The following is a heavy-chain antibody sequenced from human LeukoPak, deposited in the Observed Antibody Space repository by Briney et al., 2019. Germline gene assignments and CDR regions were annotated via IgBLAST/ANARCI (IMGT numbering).Heavy chain of an antibody. CDR3: TTGPHYYGSGSYLGGYFDY. CDR2: IKSKTDGGTT. J-gene: IGHJ4*02. CDR1: GFTFSNAW. V-gene: IGHV3-15*01. D-gene: IGHD3-10*01. Sequence: GGSLRLSCAASGFTFSNAWMSWVRQAPGKGLEWVGRIKSKTDGGTTDYAAPVKGRFTISRDDSKNTLYLQMNSLKTEDTAVYYCTTGPHYYGSGSYLGGYFDYWGQGTLVTVSS.